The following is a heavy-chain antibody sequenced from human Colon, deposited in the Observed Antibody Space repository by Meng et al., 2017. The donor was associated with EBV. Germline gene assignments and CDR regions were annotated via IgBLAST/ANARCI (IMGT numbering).Heavy chain of an antibody. CDR1: GFLFSDYA. CDR2: IDKSGAYT. CDR3: AKRAGQQMVNWKFDL. J-gene: IGHJ2*01. D-gene: IGHD2-8*01. V-gene: IGHV3-23*04. Sequence: EVQVVESGGGLAQPGGSLRLSCAASGFLFSDYAMTWVRQAPGKGLECVSTIDKSGAYTFYADSVKGRFTISRDNSKNTLHLQINSLRAGDTAVYYCAKRAGQQMVNWKFDLWGRGTLVTVSS.